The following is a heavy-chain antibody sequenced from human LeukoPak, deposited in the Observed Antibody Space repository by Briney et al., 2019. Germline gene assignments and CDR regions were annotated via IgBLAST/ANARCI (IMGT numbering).Heavy chain of an antibody. Sequence: GGSLRLSCAASGFTFSSYAMHWVRQAPGKGLEWVAVISYDGSNKYYADSVKGRFTISRDNSKNTLYLQMNSLRAEDTAVYYCARGLPMDVWGKGTTVTVSS. CDR3: ARGLPMDV. J-gene: IGHJ6*03. CDR1: GFTFSSYA. V-gene: IGHV3-30-3*01. CDR2: ISYDGSNK.